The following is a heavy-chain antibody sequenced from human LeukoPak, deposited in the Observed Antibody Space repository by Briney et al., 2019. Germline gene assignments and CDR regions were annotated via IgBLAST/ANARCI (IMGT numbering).Heavy chain of an antibody. V-gene: IGHV3-7*01. CDR2: IKQDGSEK. CDR3: ARALKNIATDAFDI. J-gene: IGHJ3*02. D-gene: IGHD5-12*01. Sequence: GGSLRLSCAASGFIFDDYGMNWVRQAPGKGLEWVANIKQDGSEKYYVDSVKGRFTISRDNAKNSLYLQMNSLRAEDTAVYYCARALKNIATDAFDIWGQGTMVTVSS. CDR1: GFIFDDYG.